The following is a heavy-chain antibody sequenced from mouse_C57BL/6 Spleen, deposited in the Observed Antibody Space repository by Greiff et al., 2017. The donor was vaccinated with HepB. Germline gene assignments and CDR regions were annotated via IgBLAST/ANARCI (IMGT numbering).Heavy chain of an antibody. V-gene: IGHV1-82*01. CDR2: IYPGDGDT. CDR1: GYAFSSSW. Sequence: QVQLKESGPELVKPGASVKISCKASGYAFSSSWMNWVKQRPGKGLEWIGRIYPGDGDTNYNGKFKGKATLTADKSSSTAYMQLSSLTSEDSAVYFCARNYYSNYPFAYWGQGTLVTVSA. J-gene: IGHJ3*01. CDR3: ARNYYSNYPFAY. D-gene: IGHD2-5*01.